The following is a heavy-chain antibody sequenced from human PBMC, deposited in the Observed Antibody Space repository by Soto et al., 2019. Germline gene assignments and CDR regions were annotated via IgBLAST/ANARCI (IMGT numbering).Heavy chain of an antibody. V-gene: IGHV3-30*18. CDR3: AKPNSVTTIPYWYFDL. J-gene: IGHJ2*01. CDR2: ISYDGSNK. Sequence: QVQLVESGGGVVQPGRSLRLSCAASGFTFSSYGMHRVRQAPGKGLEWVAVISYDGSNKYYADSVKGRFTISRDNSKNTLYLQMNSLRAEDTAVYYCAKPNSVTTIPYWYFDLWGRGTLVTVSS. D-gene: IGHD4-17*01. CDR1: GFTFSSYG.